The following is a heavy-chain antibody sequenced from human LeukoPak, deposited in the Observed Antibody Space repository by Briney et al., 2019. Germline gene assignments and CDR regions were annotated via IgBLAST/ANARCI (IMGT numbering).Heavy chain of an antibody. V-gene: IGHV1-69*05. CDR1: GGTFSSYA. CDR2: IIPIFGTA. J-gene: IGHJ3*02. CDR3: ARGYCGGDCYPRRVVHDAFDI. D-gene: IGHD2-21*02. Sequence: VASVKVSCKASGGTFSSYAISWVRQAPGQGLEWMGGIIPIFGTANYAQKFQGRVTITTDESTSTAYMELSSLRSEDTAVYHCARGYCGGDCYPRRVVHDAFDIWGQGTMVTVSS.